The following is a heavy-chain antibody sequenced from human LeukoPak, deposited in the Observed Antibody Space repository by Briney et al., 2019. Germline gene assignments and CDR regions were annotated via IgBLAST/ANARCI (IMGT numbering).Heavy chain of an antibody. J-gene: IGHJ4*02. D-gene: IGHD3-22*01. CDR3: TRIYYSSGYYDYFDY. V-gene: IGHV3-49*04. CDR2: IRSKAYGGTT. CDR1: GFTFGDYA. Sequence: PGRSLRLSCTASGFTFGDYAMSWVRQAPGKGLEWVGFIRSKAYGGTTEYAASVKGRFTISRDDSKSIAYLQMNSLKTEDTAVYYCTRIYYSSGYYDYFDYWGQGTLVSVSS.